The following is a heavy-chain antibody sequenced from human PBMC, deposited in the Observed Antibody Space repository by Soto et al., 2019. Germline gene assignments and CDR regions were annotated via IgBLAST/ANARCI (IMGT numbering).Heavy chain of an antibody. J-gene: IGHJ6*02. CDR1: GGSVSSGSYY. CDR2: IYYSGST. V-gene: IGHV4-61*01. Sequence: SETLSLTCTVSGGSVSSGSYYWSWIRQPPGKGLEWIGYIYYSGSTNYNPSLKSRVTISVDTSKNQFSLKLSSVTAADTAVYYCARGRGIRVGASLTLYGMDVWGQGTTVTVSS. D-gene: IGHD1-26*01. CDR3: ARGRGIRVGASLTLYGMDV.